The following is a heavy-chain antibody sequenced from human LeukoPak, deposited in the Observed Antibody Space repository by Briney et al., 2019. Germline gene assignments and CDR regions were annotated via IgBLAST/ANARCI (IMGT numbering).Heavy chain of an antibody. V-gene: IGHV4-34*01. CDR2: INHSGST. CDR1: GGSFSGYY. Sequence: SETLSLTCAVYGGSFSGYYWSWIRQPPGKGLEWIGEINHSGSTNYNPSLKSRVTISVDTSKNQFSLKLSSVTAADTAVYYCARDSAVTQIDYYYMDVWGKGTTVTVSS. CDR3: ARDSAVTQIDYYYMDV. J-gene: IGHJ6*03. D-gene: IGHD4-23*01.